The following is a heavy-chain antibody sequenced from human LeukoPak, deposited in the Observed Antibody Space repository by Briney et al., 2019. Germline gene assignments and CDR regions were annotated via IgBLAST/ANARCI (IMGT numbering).Heavy chain of an antibody. V-gene: IGHV3-74*01. J-gene: IGHJ4*02. CDR1: GFTFSNYC. CDR2: ICPDGTVT. Sequence: GGSLRLSCAASGFTFSNYCMHWVRQIPGKGLVWVSRICPDGTVTNYADSVKGRFTISRDSAKNMVFLQMNSLRADDTAVYYCVRDFRSADYWGQGILVTVSS. CDR3: VRDFRSADY.